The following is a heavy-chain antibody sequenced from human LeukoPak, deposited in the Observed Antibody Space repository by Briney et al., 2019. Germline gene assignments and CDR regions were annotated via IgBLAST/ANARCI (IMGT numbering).Heavy chain of an antibody. V-gene: IGHV1-2*02. Sequence: GASVKVSCKASGYTFTGYYMHWVRQAPGQGLEWMGWINPNSGGTNYAQKFQGRVTMTRDTSTSTAYMELSRLRSDDTAVYYCARGGVSIAVAGTNWFDPWGQGTLVTVSS. D-gene: IGHD6-19*01. CDR1: GYTFTGYY. CDR3: ARGGVSIAVAGTNWFDP. CDR2: INPNSGGT. J-gene: IGHJ5*02.